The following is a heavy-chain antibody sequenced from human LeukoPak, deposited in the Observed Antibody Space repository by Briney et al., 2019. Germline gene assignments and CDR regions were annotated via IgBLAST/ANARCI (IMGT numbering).Heavy chain of an antibody. Sequence: GASVKVSCKASGGTFSSYAISWVRQAPGQGLEWMGGIIPIFGTANYAQTFQGRVTITTDESTSTAYMELSSLRSEDTAVYYCARERGGHDYGGYPWGYYYYMDVWGKGTTVTVSS. CDR3: ARERGGHDYGGYPWGYYYYMDV. D-gene: IGHD4-23*01. CDR2: IIPIFGTA. V-gene: IGHV1-69*05. J-gene: IGHJ6*03. CDR1: GGTFSSYA.